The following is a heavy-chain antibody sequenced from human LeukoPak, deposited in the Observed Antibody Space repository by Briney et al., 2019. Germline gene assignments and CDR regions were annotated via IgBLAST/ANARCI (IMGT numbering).Heavy chain of an antibody. V-gene: IGHV1-18*01. CDR2: ISAYNGNK. CDR1: GYTFTSYG. J-gene: IGHJ4*02. D-gene: IGHD1-26*01. Sequence: ASVKVSCKASGYTFTSYGISWVRQAPGQGLEWMGWISAYNGNKNYAQKLQGRVTMTTDTSTSTAYMELRSLRSDDTAVYYCARGSSGSYFSWPTASDYWGQGTLVTVSS. CDR3: ARGSSGSYFSWPTASDY.